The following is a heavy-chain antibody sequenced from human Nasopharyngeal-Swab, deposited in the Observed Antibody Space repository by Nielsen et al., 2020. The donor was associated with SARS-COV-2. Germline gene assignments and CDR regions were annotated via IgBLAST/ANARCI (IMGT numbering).Heavy chain of an antibody. Sequence: RQAPGKGLEWIGEINHSGSTNYNPSLKCRVTISVDTSKNQFSLKLSSVTAADTAVYYCARIIAAAGTVGYMDVWGKGTAVTVSS. V-gene: IGHV4-34*01. CDR3: ARIIAAAGTVGYMDV. D-gene: IGHD6-13*01. J-gene: IGHJ6*03. CDR2: INHSGST.